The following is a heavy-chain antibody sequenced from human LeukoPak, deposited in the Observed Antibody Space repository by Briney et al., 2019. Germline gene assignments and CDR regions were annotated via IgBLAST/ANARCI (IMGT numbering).Heavy chain of an antibody. CDR1: GFTFSSYA. J-gene: IGHJ5*02. CDR3: AKDILTVIVVVPAAYNWFDP. Sequence: GGSLRLSCAASGFTFSSYAMSWVRQAPGKGLEWVSAISGSGGSTYYADSVKGRFTISRDNSKNTLYLQMNSLRAEDTAVYYCAKDILTVIVVVPAAYNWFDPWGQGTLVTVSS. D-gene: IGHD2-2*01. V-gene: IGHV3-23*01. CDR2: ISGSGGST.